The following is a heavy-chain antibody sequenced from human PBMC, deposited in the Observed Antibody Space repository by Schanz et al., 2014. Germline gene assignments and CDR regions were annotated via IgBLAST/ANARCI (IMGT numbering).Heavy chain of an antibody. D-gene: IGHD2-21*01. Sequence: QVQLVQSGAEVKKPGSSMKVSCKASGGTFSSFGINWVRQAPGQGLEWMGWISPYNGNTNYAPKVQDKVTITADTSTTTAYMELSGLRSEDTAVYYCARDRLECGAECYSVEVFEIWGQGTLXIVSS. CDR2: ISPYNGNT. V-gene: IGHV1-69*10. J-gene: IGHJ4*02. CDR3: ARDRLECGAECYSVEVFEI. CDR1: GGTFSSFG.